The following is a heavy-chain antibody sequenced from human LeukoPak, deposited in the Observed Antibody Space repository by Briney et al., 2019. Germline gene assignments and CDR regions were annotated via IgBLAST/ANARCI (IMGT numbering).Heavy chain of an antibody. Sequence: SETLSLTCTVSGGSISSYYWSRIRQPPGKGLEWIGYIYYSGSTNYNPSLKSRVTISVDTSKNQFSLKLSSVTAADTAVYYCARALDYYGSGSYYESYYYYGMDVWGQGTTVTVSS. CDR2: IYYSGST. J-gene: IGHJ6*02. V-gene: IGHV4-59*01. CDR3: ARALDYYGSGSYYESYYYYGMDV. CDR1: GGSISSYY. D-gene: IGHD3-10*01.